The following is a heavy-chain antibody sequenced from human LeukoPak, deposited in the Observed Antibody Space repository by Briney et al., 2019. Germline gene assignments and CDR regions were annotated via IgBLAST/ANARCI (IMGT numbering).Heavy chain of an antibody. CDR1: GYSFTNYW. CDR2: IYPGDSDT. V-gene: IGHV5-51*01. CDR3: ARLYYYDSSGYPFDY. D-gene: IGHD3-22*01. Sequence: GESLKISCKVSGYSFTNYWIGWVRQMPGKGLEWMGIIYPGDSDTRYSPSFQGQVTISADKSISTAYLQWSSLKASDTAMYYCARLYYYDSSGYPFDYWGQGTLVTVSS. J-gene: IGHJ4*02.